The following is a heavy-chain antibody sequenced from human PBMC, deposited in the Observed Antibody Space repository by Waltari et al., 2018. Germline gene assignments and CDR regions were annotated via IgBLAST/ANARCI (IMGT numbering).Heavy chain of an antibody. CDR2: ISSSSYI. J-gene: IGHJ6*02. Sequence: EVQLVESGGGLVKPGGSLRLSCAASGFTFSSYSMNWVRQAPGKGLEWVSSISSSSYIYYADSVKGRFTISRDNAKNSLYLQMNSLRAEDTAVYYCASPPEGYYYGMDVWGQGTTVTVSS. CDR1: GFTFSSYS. CDR3: ASPPEGYYYGMDV. V-gene: IGHV3-21*01.